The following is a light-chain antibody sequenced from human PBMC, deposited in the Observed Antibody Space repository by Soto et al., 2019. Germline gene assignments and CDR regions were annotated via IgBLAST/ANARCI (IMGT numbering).Light chain of an antibody. Sequence: QSALTQPASVSGSPGQSITISCTGTSSDVGGYNHVSWYQQHPGKAPKLIIYEVNKRPSGVSNRFSGAKSGNTASLTISGLQTEDEADYDCCSYAGGNTLIFGGGTKVTVL. J-gene: IGLJ2*01. CDR1: SSDVGGYNH. CDR2: EVN. V-gene: IGLV2-23*02. CDR3: CSYAGGNTLI.